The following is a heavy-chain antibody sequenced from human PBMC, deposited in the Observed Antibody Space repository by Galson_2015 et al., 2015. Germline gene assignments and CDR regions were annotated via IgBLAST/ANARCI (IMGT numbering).Heavy chain of an antibody. D-gene: IGHD2-8*01. CDR1: GFTSSRYA. CDR2: ISGTGGST. J-gene: IGHJ6*02. V-gene: IGHV3-23*01. Sequence: SLRLSCAASGFTSSRYAMSWVRRAPGKGLEWVSGISGTGGSTYHADSVEGRFIISGDNSKDTLYLQMSSLRAEDTAIYYCAKAYCTNGVCYTAPKNYYYYAMDVWGQGTTVTVSS. CDR3: AKAYCTNGVCYTAPKNYYYYAMDV.